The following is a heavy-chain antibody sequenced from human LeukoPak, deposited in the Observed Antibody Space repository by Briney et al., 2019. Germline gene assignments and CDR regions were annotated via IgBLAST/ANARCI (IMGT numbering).Heavy chain of an antibody. V-gene: IGHV7-4-1*02. CDR1: GYTFTSYA. Sequence: ASVKVSCKASGYTFTSYAMNWVRQAPGQGLEWMGWINTNTGNPTYAQGFTGRFVFSLVTSVSTAYLQISSLKAEDTAVYYCARWGWSAPTPYYYGMDVWGQGTTVTVSS. CDR2: INTNTGNP. D-gene: IGHD3-3*01. CDR3: ARWGWSAPTPYYYGMDV. J-gene: IGHJ6*02.